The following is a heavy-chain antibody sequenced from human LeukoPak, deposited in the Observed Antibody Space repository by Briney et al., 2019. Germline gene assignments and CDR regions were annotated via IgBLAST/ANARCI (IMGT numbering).Heavy chain of an antibody. Sequence: KSGGSLRLSCAASGFTFSSYSMNWVRQAPGKGLEWVSSISSSSSYIYYADSVKGRFTISRDNAKNSLYLQMNSLRAEDTAVYFCARDSVGPTPFDYRGQGTLVTVSS. CDR2: ISSSSSYI. V-gene: IGHV3-21*01. D-gene: IGHD1-26*01. CDR3: ARDSVGPTPFDY. CDR1: GFTFSSYS. J-gene: IGHJ4*02.